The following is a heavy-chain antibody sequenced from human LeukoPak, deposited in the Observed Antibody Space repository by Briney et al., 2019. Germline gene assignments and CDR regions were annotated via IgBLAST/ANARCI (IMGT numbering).Heavy chain of an antibody. V-gene: IGHV3-23*01. CDR1: GFTFSSYA. D-gene: IGHD2-2*01. Sequence: GGSLSLSCAASGFTFSSYAMSWVRQAPGKGLEWVSAISGSGGSIYYADSVKGRFTISRDNSKNTLYLQMNSLRAEDTAVYYCAKVVVPAATFDYWGQGTLVTVSS. CDR2: ISGSGGSI. CDR3: AKVVVPAATFDY. J-gene: IGHJ4*02.